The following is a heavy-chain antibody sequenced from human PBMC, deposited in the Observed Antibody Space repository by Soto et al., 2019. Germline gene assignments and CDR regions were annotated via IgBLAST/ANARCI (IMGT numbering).Heavy chain of an antibody. Sequence: QVHLVHSGAEVKQPGASVRVSCKASGYTFTNYDITWVRQAPGQGLEWMGWMNPDSENTGSPQKFQGRVTMTVNTSTNSAYMELTSLRSEDTAVYYCPRAQFEFGSYFCLDVWGQGTTVTVSS. CDR3: PRAQFEFGSYFCLDV. V-gene: IGHV1-8*01. D-gene: IGHD3-10*01. J-gene: IGHJ6*02. CDR2: MNPDSENT. CDR1: GYTFTNYD.